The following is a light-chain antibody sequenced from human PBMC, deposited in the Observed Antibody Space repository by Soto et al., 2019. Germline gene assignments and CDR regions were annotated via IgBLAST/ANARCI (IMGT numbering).Light chain of an antibody. V-gene: IGKV3-20*01. CDR2: GAS. CDR3: RQYGTSLGFP. Sequence: ETVLTQSPGTLSLSPGERATLSCRASQSVSSNLLAWYQENPGQAPRLLIFGASRRATGIPDRFSGSGSGTDFTLTITRLEPEDFAVYYCRQYGTSLGFPVGGGTKVDIK. CDR1: QSVSSNL. J-gene: IGKJ4*01.